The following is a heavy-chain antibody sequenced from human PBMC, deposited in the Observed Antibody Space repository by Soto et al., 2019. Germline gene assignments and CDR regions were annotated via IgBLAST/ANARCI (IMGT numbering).Heavy chain of an antibody. V-gene: IGHV1-3*01. CDR2: INAGNGNT. D-gene: IGHD3-3*01. CDR3: ARDWVYYDFWSGYSTYFDY. Sequence: VKVSCKASGYTFTSYAMHWVRQAPGQRLEWMGWINAGNGNTKYSQKFQGRVTITRDTSASTAYMELSSLRSEDTAVYYWARDWVYYDFWSGYSTYFDYWGQGTLVTVSS. CDR1: GYTFTSYA. J-gene: IGHJ4*02.